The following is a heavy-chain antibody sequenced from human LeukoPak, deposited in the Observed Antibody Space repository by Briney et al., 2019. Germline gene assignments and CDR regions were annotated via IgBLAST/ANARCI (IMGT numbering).Heavy chain of an antibody. CDR1: GGTFTSYA. CDR2: IMPLFGTA. D-gene: IGHD5-24*01. V-gene: IGHV1-69*05. Sequence: SVKVSCKASGGTFTSYAISWVRQAPGQGLEWMGGIMPLFGTANYAQEFQGRVTFTTDESASTAYMEVSSLRSEDAAVYYCASGSLGDGYGVGDYYQYMDVWGKGTTVTVSS. J-gene: IGHJ6*03. CDR3: ASGSLGDGYGVGDYYQYMDV.